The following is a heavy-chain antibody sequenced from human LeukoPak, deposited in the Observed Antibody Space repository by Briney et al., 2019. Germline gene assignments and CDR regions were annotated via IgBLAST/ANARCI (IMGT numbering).Heavy chain of an antibody. D-gene: IGHD1-14*01. CDR2: IYNSGST. CDR3: ARNTTDTAFEN. V-gene: IGHV4-39*01. J-gene: IGHJ4*02. Sequence: PSETLSLTCTVSGGSISSYYWGWIRQPPGKGLEWIGSIYNSGSTSYNPSLKSRVTISVDTSKNQFSLKVNSVTAADTAIYYCARNTTDTAFENWGPGTLVTVSS. CDR1: GGSISSYY.